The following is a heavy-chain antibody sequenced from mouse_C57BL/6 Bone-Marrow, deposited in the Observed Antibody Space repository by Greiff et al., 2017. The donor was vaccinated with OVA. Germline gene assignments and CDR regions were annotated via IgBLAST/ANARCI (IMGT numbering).Heavy chain of an antibody. CDR3: ARSSTVVEGFAY. CDR1: GYTFTSYW. Sequence: QVQLQQPGAELVRPGSSVKLSCKASGYTFTSYWMDWVKQRPGQGLEWIGNIYPSDSETHYNQKFKDKATLTVDKSSSTAYMQLSSLTSEDSAVYYGARSSTVVEGFAYWGQGTLVTVSA. J-gene: IGHJ3*01. CDR2: IYPSDSET. D-gene: IGHD1-1*01. V-gene: IGHV1-61*01.